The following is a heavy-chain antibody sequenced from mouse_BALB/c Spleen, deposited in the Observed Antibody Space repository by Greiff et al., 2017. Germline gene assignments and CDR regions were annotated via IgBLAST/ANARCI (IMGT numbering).Heavy chain of an antibody. J-gene: IGHJ3*01. Sequence: QVQLQQSGAELAKPGASVKMSCKASGYTFTSYWMHWVKQRPGQGLEWIGYINPSTGYTEYNQKFKDKATLTADKSSSTAYMQLSSLTSEDSAVYYCARQLSFAYWGQGTLVTVSA. V-gene: IGHV1-7*01. CDR2: INPSTGYT. D-gene: IGHD3-1*01. CDR3: ARQLSFAY. CDR1: GYTFTSYW.